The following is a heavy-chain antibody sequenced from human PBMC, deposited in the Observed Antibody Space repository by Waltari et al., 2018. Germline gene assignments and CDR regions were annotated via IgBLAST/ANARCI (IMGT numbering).Heavy chain of an antibody. CDR2: ISDSGST. D-gene: IGHD6-13*01. CDR3: ARHQQLPSLDFDY. Sequence: QARGQGREWVGSISDSGSTYYSPSLKSRVTMSVDTSKNQFSLKLTSVTAADTAVYYCARHQQLPSLDFDYWGQGTLVTVSS. V-gene: IGHV4-39*01. J-gene: IGHJ4*02.